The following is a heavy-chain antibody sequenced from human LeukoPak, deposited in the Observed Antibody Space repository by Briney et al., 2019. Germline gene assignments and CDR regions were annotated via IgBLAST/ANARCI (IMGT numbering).Heavy chain of an antibody. CDR2: IWYSGNT. D-gene: IGHD3-10*01. CDR1: GFSMRDGGYF. CDR3: ARLRREPIAGRGVYYFDY. Sequence: PAETLSLTCTVSGFSMRDGGYFWTWVRQLPGKGLEWIGYIWYSGNTFYNPSLKSRSTVSIDRSKNQFSLTLTSVTAADTAVYYCARLRREPIAGRGVYYFDYWGQGALVTVSS. V-gene: IGHV4-31*03. J-gene: IGHJ4*02.